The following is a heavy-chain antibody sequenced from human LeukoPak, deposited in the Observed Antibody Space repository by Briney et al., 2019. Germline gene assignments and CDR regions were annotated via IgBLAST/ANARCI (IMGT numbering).Heavy chain of an antibody. D-gene: IGHD2-2*01. J-gene: IGHJ3*02. CDR2: TSPSGST. Sequence: SETLSLTCAVYGVSFSGYYWSWIRQPPGKGLEWIGETSPSGSTNYNPSLASRVTISVDTSKKQFSLRLSSVTAADTAVYFCARKDCSPTSCSYGFDIWAQGTMVTVSS. V-gene: IGHV4-34*01. CDR1: GVSFSGYY. CDR3: ARKDCSPTSCSYGFDI.